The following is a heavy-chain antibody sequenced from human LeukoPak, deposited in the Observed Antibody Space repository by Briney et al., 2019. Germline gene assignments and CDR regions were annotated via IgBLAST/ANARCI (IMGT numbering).Heavy chain of an antibody. J-gene: IGHJ6*03. Sequence: SETLSLTCTVSGGSISSGGYYWSWIRQPAGKGLEWIGRVYASGNTNHNPSLKSRVTMSVDTSKNQFSLKLTSVTAADTAVYYCARIVYYDFTRGNYYYYMDVWGKGTTVTVSS. CDR3: ARIVYYDFTRGNYYYYMDV. CDR1: GGSISSGGYY. CDR2: VYASGNT. V-gene: IGHV4-61*02. D-gene: IGHD3-3*01.